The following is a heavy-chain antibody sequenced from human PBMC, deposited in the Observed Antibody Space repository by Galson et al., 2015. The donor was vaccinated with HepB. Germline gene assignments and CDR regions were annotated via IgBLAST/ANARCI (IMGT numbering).Heavy chain of an antibody. J-gene: IGHJ5*02. CDR2: ITDSGGNS. CDR1: GFTFSRYA. Sequence: SLRLSCAASGFTFSRYAMTWVRQAPGKGLEWVSRITDSGGNSEYADSVKGRFTISGDNSKNTLYLHMNSLRAEDTAIYYCVKDHIALAGSRGRGLDPWGQGTLVTVSS. D-gene: IGHD6-19*01. V-gene: IGHV3-23*01. CDR3: VKDHIALAGSRGRGLDP.